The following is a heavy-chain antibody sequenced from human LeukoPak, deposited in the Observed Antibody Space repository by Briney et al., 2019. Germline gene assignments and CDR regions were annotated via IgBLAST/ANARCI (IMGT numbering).Heavy chain of an antibody. J-gene: IGHJ4*02. D-gene: IGHD4-17*01. V-gene: IGHV3-53*01. Sequence: QPGGSLRLSCAASGFTVNSNYMTWVRQAPGRGLEWVSVIYSGGSTYYADSVKGRFTISRDNSKNTLYLQMSSLRADDTAVYYCSKKGQSEDYGKPGWGQGTLVTVSS. CDR1: GFTVNSNY. CDR2: IYSGGST. CDR3: SKKGQSEDYGKPG.